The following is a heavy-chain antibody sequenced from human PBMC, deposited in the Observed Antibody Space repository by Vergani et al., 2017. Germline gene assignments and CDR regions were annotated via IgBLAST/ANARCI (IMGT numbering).Heavy chain of an antibody. V-gene: IGHV3-72*01. Sequence: EVQLVESGGGLVQPGGSLRLSCAASGFTFSDHYMDWGRQAPGKGLEWVGRTRNKANSYTTEYAASVKGRFTISRDDSKNSLYLQMNSLKTEDTAVYYCARDLVGATDYWGQGTLVTVSS. CDR2: TRNKANSYTT. D-gene: IGHD1-26*01. J-gene: IGHJ4*02. CDR3: ARDLVGATDY. CDR1: GFTFSDHY.